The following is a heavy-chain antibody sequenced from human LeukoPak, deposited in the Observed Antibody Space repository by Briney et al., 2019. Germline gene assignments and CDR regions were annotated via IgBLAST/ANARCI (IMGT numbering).Heavy chain of an antibody. D-gene: IGHD3-22*01. CDR2: INPSGGST. Sequence: ASVKVSCKXSGYTFTSYYMHWVQQAPGQGLEWMGIINPSGGSTSYSQKFQGRVNMTRDTSTSTVYMELSSLRSEDTAVYYCARDATNYYDSSGYYHYGGAYWGQGTLVTVSS. CDR1: GYTFTSYY. CDR3: ARDATNYYDSSGYYHYGGAY. J-gene: IGHJ4*02. V-gene: IGHV1-46*01.